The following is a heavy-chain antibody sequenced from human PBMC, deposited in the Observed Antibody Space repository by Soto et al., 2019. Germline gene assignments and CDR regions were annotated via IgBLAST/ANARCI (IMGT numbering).Heavy chain of an antibody. CDR3: ATVRKGSAALDY. J-gene: IGHJ4*02. CDR1: GFTFTNAW. Sequence: EVQLVESGGGLVKSGGSLRLSCAASGFTFTNAWVSWVRQAPGKGLEWVGRIKSRTDGGTTDYAAPVQGRFTISRDDSKNTLYLQMNSLKNEDTAVYFCATVRKGSAALDYWGQGVLVTVSS. CDR2: IKSRTDGGTT. D-gene: IGHD6-13*01. V-gene: IGHV3-15*01.